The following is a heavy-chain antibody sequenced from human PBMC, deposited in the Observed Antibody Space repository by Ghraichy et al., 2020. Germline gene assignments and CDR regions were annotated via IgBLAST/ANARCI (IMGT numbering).Heavy chain of an antibody. V-gene: IGHV4-34*01. J-gene: IGHJ6*02. CDR3: ARGYWNDGQDYYGLDV. Sequence: SQTLSLTCAVYGGSFSGYYWSWIRQPPGKGLEWIGEINHSGSTNYNPSLKSRVTISVDTSKNQFSLKVSSVTAADRAVYYCARGYWNDGQDYYGLDVWGPGTTVTVSS. CDR1: GGSFSGYY. D-gene: IGHD1-1*01. CDR2: INHSGST.